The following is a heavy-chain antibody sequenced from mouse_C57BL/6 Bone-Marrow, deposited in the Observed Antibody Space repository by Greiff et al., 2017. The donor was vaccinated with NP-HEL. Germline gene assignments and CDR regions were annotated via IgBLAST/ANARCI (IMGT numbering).Heavy chain of an antibody. CDR1: GFTFSDYG. CDR2: ISSGSSTI. V-gene: IGHV5-17*01. Sequence: EVQLVESGGGLVKPGGSLKLSCAASGFTFSDYGMHWVRQAPEKGLEWVAYISSGSSTIYYADTVKGRFTISRDNAKNTLCLQMTSLRSEDTAMYYCARSEGAMDYWGQGTSVTVSS. CDR3: ARSEGAMDY. J-gene: IGHJ4*01.